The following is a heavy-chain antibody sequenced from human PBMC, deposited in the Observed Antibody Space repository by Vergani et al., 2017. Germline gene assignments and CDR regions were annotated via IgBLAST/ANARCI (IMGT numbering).Heavy chain of an antibody. CDR3: ARQGYCSGTSCYRDYYYYGIDV. CDR1: GGTFSSYT. J-gene: IGHJ6*02. V-gene: IGHV1-69*02. Sequence: QVQLVQSGAEVKKPGSSVKVSCKASGGTFSSYTISWVRQAPGQGLEWMGRIIPILGIANYAQKFQGRVTITADKSTSTAYMELSSLRSEDTAVYYCARQGYCSGTSCYRDYYYYGIDVWGQGTMVTVSS. CDR2: IIPILGIA. D-gene: IGHD2-2*02.